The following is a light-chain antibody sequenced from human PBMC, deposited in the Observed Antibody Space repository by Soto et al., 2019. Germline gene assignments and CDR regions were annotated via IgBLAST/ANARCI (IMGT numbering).Light chain of an antibody. J-gene: IGLJ3*02. Sequence: QSVLTQPPSVSGAPGQRVTISCTASSSNIGAGYDVPWYQQLPGTAPKLLIYGNTNRPSGVPDRFSGSKSGTSASLAITGLQAEDEADYYCQSYDSSLSALVFGGGTKLTVL. CDR2: GNT. V-gene: IGLV1-40*01. CDR1: SSNIGAGYD. CDR3: QSYDSSLSALV.